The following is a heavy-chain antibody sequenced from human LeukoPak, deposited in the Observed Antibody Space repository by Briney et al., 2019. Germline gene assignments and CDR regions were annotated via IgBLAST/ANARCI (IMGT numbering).Heavy chain of an antibody. CDR2: IHYSGST. Sequence: SETLSLTCTVSGGSVSSGSYYWSWIRQPPGKGLEWIGYIHYSGSTNYNPSLKSRVTISVDTSKNQFSLKLSSVTAADTAVYYCARGASGYGDYSRRVWYFDLWGRGTLVTVSS. V-gene: IGHV4-61*01. CDR3: ARGASGYGDYSRRVWYFDL. CDR1: GGSVSSGSYY. J-gene: IGHJ2*01. D-gene: IGHD4-17*01.